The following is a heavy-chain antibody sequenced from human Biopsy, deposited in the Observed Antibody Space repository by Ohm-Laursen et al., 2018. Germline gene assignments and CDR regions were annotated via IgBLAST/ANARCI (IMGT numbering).Heavy chain of an antibody. J-gene: IGHJ4*02. CDR3: ARRGSGGRSFDY. CDR2: IYYTGST. V-gene: IGHV4-59*08. D-gene: IGHD2-15*01. CDR1: RDSISNYY. Sequence: PSETLSLTCTVSRDSISNYYWTWIRQSPGKGLEWIGYIYYTGSTNYNPSVKSRVTISVDTSKNQFSLKLNSVTVADTAVFYCARRGSGGRSFDYWGQGSLVTVSS.